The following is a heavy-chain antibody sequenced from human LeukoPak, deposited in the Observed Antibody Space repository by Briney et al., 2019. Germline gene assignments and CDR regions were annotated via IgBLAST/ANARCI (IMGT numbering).Heavy chain of an antibody. D-gene: IGHD3-3*01. CDR3: ARDANPYDFWSGSQINWFDP. V-gene: IGHV3-30-3*01. CDR2: ISYDGSNK. Sequence: AGGSLRLSCAASGFTFSSYAMHWVRQAPGKGLEWVAVISYDGSNKYYADSVKGRFTISRDNSKNTLYLQMNSLRAEDTAVYYCARDANPYDFWSGSQINWFDPWGQGTLVTVSS. CDR1: GFTFSSYA. J-gene: IGHJ5*02.